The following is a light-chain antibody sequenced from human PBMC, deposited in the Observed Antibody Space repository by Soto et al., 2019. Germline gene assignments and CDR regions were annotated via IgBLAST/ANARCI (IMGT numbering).Light chain of an antibody. V-gene: IGKV1D-8*02. Sequence: WWPRLPSFFPHSHETESTFSCRWVQGISSYLAWYQQKPGKAPELLIYAASTLQSGVPSRFSGSGSGTDFTLTISSLQSEDFAVYYCQQYNNWPPAYTFGQGTKVDIK. CDR1: QGISSY. CDR2: AAS. J-gene: IGKJ2*01. CDR3: QQYNNWPPAYT.